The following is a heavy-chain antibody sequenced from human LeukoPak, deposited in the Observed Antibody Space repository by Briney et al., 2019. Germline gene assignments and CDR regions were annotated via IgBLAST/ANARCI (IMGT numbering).Heavy chain of an antibody. D-gene: IGHD2/OR15-2a*01. V-gene: IGHV1-2*02. Sequence: ASVKVSCKSSGFTFTDHYIHWVRQGPGQGLEWMGYIGPHSTFTSSPQEFQGRVTMTRDTSMTTAHMELTGLTSDDTAVYYCVREGEGPLSKDFDYWGQGTLVTVSS. CDR2: IGPHSTFT. CDR3: VREGEGPLSKDFDY. CDR1: GFTFTDHY. J-gene: IGHJ4*02.